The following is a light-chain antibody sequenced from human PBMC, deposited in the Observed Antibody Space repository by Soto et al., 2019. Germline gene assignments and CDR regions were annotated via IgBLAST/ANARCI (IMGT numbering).Light chain of an antibody. Sequence: DVQLTQSPSFLSASVGDRVTFTCRASQDINSYLAWYQQKPGKAPKLLIYGASRLQNGVPSRFSGSGSGTEFTLTVSSLQPEDFATYYCQQLNSYPTFGGGIKVEIK. J-gene: IGKJ4*01. CDR1: QDINSY. CDR2: GAS. V-gene: IGKV1-9*01. CDR3: QQLNSYPT.